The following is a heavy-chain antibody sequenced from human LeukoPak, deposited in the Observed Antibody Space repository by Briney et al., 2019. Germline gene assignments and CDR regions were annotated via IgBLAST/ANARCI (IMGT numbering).Heavy chain of an antibody. CDR1: EFTLSG. CDR3: AKDGGTSWDHYYFMDV. CDR2: ISYDGSKI. J-gene: IGHJ6*02. Sequence: GGSLRLSCTVSEFTLSGLHWVRQAPGKGLEWVAVISYDGSKIYYADSVKGRFTISRDNSKNTLYLQMNSLRGEDTALYYCAKDGGTSWDHYYFMDVWGQGTAVTVSS. V-gene: IGHV3-30-3*02. D-gene: IGHD6-13*01.